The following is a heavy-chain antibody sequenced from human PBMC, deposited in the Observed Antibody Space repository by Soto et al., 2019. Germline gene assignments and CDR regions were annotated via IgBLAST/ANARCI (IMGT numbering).Heavy chain of an antibody. Sequence: PGGSLRLSCAASGFTFSGYWMKWVRQAAGQGLEWVANIKQDGSEEYYVDSVKGRFTISRDNAKNSLYLQMDSLRDEDTAVYYCARGSEAAFEIWGRGTMVTVSS. CDR3: ARGSEAAFEI. CDR1: GFTFSGYW. D-gene: IGHD3-3*01. CDR2: IKQDGSEE. J-gene: IGHJ3*02. V-gene: IGHV3-7*01.